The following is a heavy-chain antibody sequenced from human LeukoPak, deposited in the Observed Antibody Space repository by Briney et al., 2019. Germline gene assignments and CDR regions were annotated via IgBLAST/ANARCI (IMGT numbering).Heavy chain of an antibody. CDR3: ARDTEYCSGGSCYSN. CDR2: INAYSGNT. V-gene: IGHV1-18*01. Sequence: ASVKVSCKASGYTFTSYGITWVRQAPGQGLEWMGWINAYSGNTNYAQKFQGRVTMTTDTSTSTAYMELRSLRSDDTAVCFCARDTEYCSGGSCYSNWGQGTLVTVSS. CDR1: GYTFTSYG. D-gene: IGHD2-15*01. J-gene: IGHJ4*02.